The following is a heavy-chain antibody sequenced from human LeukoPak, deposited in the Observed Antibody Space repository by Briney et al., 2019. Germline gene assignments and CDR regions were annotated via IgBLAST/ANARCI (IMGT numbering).Heavy chain of an antibody. Sequence: TDYAAPVKGRFTISRDDSKNTLYLQMNSLKTEDTAVYYCTTERDHYDILTGYYSGQFDYWGQGTLVTVSS. V-gene: IGHV3-15*01. D-gene: IGHD3-9*01. CDR3: TTERDHYDILTGYYSGQFDY. J-gene: IGHJ4*02. CDR2: T.